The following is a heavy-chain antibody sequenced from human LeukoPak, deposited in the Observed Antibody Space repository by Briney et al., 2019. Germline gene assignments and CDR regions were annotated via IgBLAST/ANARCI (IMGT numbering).Heavy chain of an antibody. D-gene: IGHD2-2*01. CDR1: GFTFSSYG. J-gene: IGHJ4*02. CDR2: IRYDGSNK. V-gene: IGHV3-30*02. Sequence: GGSLRLSCAASGFTFSSYGMHWVRQAPGKGLEWVAFIRYDGSNKYYADSVEGRFTISRDNSKNTLYLQMNSLRAEDTAVYYCAKGPSYCSSTSCRGIPFDYWGQGTLVTVSS. CDR3: AKGPSYCSSTSCRGIPFDY.